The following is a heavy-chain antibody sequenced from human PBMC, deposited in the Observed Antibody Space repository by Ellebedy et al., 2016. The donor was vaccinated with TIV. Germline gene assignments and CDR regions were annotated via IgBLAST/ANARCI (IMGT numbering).Heavy chain of an antibody. J-gene: IGHJ4*02. CDR1: GGSINSDTFC. D-gene: IGHD5-12*01. V-gene: IGHV4-31*01. Sequence: MPSETLSLTCTVSGGSINSDTFCWGWIRQHPGKGLEWIGYMYYSGSTYYNPSLKGLVTISVDTSKNQFSLKLTSVTGADTAWYFCVRGRVPYSGHDHFDYWGQGTLVTVSS. CDR2: MYYSGST. CDR3: VRGRVPYSGHDHFDY.